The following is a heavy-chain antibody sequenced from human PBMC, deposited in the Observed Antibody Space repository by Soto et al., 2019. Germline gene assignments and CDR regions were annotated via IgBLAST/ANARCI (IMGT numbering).Heavy chain of an antibody. Sequence: SDTLSLTSTVAGGSVFSSSSLWVWIRQSPGQELEWLGQIFDTGTTYDNPSLGSRITMSVDSSKSLFALRLSSVTAADTALYYCARLGGLTEFSGPWYKLEQWGRGILVTVSS. D-gene: IGHD1-1*01. CDR3: ARLGGLTEFSGPWYKLEQ. CDR1: GGSVFSSSSL. CDR2: IFDTGTT. J-gene: IGHJ4*02. V-gene: IGHV4-39*02.